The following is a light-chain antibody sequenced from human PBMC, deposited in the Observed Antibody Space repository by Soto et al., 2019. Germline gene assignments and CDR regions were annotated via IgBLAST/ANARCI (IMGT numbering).Light chain of an antibody. CDR1: SSDVGGYNY. J-gene: IGLJ7*01. CDR3: AAWDDSLSGRAAV. V-gene: IGLV2-14*01. CDR2: EVS. Sequence: QSALTQPASVSGSPGQSITISCTGTSSDVGGYNYVSWYKQHPGKAPKLMIYEVSNRPSGVSNRFSGSKSGTSASLAISGLRSEDEADYYCAAWDDSLSGRAAVFGGGTQLTVL.